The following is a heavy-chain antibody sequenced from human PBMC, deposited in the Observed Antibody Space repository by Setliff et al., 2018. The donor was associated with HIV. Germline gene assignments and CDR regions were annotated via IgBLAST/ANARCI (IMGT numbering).Heavy chain of an antibody. CDR1: GFTFSRYG. D-gene: IGHD3-3*01. CDR2: ISYGGSKK. V-gene: IGHV3-30*04. CDR3: ARDPLLFLEWLSPGYPFDY. Sequence: GGSLRLSCAASGFTFSRYGMHWVRQAPGKGLEWVAFISYGGSKKYYADSVKGRFTISRDNAKNTLFLQMNSLRGDDTAVYYCARDPLLFLEWLSPGYPFDYWGQGTLVTVSS. J-gene: IGHJ4*02.